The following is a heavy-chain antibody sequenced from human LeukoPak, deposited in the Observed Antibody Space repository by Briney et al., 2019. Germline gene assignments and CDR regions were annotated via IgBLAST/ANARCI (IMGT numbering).Heavy chain of an antibody. CDR3: ARGGYSGSDAL. CDR1: GGSISTYY. D-gene: IGHD5-12*01. CDR2: IYHSGST. V-gene: IGHV4-59*01. Sequence: SETLSLTCTVSGGSISTYYWSWIRQPPGKGLEWIGYIYHSGSTNYNPSLKSRVTISVDTSQNQFSLNLSSVTAADTAIYYCARGGYSGSDALWGQGTLVTVSS. J-gene: IGHJ4*02.